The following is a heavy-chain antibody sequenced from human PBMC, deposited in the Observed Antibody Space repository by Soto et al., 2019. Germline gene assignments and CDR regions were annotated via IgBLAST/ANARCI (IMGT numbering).Heavy chain of an antibody. J-gene: IGHJ5*02. D-gene: IGHD2-2*01. CDR2: IYYSGST. Sequence: SETLSLTCTVPGVSISSYYWSWIRQPPGKGLEWIGYIYYSGSTNYNPSLKSRVTISVDTSKNQFSLKLSSVTAADTAVYYCARHGDCSSTSCDNWFDPWGQGTLVTVSS. V-gene: IGHV4-59*08. CDR3: ARHGDCSSTSCDNWFDP. CDR1: GVSISSYY.